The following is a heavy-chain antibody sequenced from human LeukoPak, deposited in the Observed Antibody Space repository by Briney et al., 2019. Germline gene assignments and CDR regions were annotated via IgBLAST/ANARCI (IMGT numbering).Heavy chain of an antibody. CDR3: ARDKGGMYGLDI. CDR1: GLPDSSNH. D-gene: IGHD2-8*01. CDR2: IYDAGNT. J-gene: IGHJ3*02. V-gene: IGHV3-66*02. Sequence: GGSLRLSCAVSGLPDSSNHMHWVRQAPEKGLEWVSIIYDAGNTHFADSVKGRFTVSRDNSNNTVYLQMNSLRPEDTALYYCARDKGGMYGLDIWGQGTMVTVSS.